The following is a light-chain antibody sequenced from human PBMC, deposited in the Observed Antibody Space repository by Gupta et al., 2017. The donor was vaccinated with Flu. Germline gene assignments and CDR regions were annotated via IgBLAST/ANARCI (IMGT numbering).Light chain of an antibody. V-gene: IGKV1-5*03. Sequence: DIQMTQSPSTLSASVGDRVTITCRASQSISTWLAWYQQKPGKAPKLLIYHGSYLESGVPSRFSGSGSGSEFTLAIISLQPDAFATYYCHRDCTYSYSFGQGTKLEIK. CDR3: HRDCTYSYS. J-gene: IGKJ2*03. CDR2: HGS. CDR1: QSISTW.